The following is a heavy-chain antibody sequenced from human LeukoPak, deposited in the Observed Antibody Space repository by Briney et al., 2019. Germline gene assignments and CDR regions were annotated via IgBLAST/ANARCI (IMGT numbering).Heavy chain of an antibody. D-gene: IGHD3-10*01. V-gene: IGHV1-3*01. J-gene: IGHJ5*02. CDR1: GYTFTSYA. CDR2: INAGNGNT. CDR3: ARDYWSMVRGVSGWFDP. Sequence: ASVKVSCKASGYTFTSYAMHWVRQAPGPRLEWMGWINAGNGNTKYSQKFQGRVTITRDTSASTAYMELSSLRSEDTAVYYCARDYWSMVRGVSGWFDPWGQGTLVTVSS.